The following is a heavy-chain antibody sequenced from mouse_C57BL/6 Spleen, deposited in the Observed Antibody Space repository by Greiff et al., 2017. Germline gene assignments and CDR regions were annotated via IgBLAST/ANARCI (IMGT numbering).Heavy chain of an antibody. CDR2: IHPNSGST. CDR1: GYTFTSYW. V-gene: IGHV1-64*01. Sequence: QVQLQQPGAELVKPGASVKLSCKASGYTFTSYWMHWVKQRPGQGLEWIGMIHPNSGSTNYNEKFKSKATLTVDKSSSTAYMQLSSLTSEDAAVYYCARRGQLRLRGYAMDYWGQGTSVTVSS. CDR3: ARRGQLRLRGYAMDY. D-gene: IGHD3-2*02. J-gene: IGHJ4*01.